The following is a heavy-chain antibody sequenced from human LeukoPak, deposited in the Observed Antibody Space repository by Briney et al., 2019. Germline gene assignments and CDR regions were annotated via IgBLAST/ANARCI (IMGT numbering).Heavy chain of an antibody. V-gene: IGHV3-74*01. CDR2: INSDGSST. CDR1: GFSFSSYW. D-gene: IGHD3-22*01. Sequence: PGGSLRLSCATSGFSFSSYWMHWVRQAPGKGLVWVSRINSDGSSTSYADSVKGRFTISRDNAKNTLYLQMNSLRAEDTAVYYCARVRAYSSGYYYDAFDIWGQGTMVTVSS. CDR3: ARVRAYSSGYYYDAFDI. J-gene: IGHJ3*02.